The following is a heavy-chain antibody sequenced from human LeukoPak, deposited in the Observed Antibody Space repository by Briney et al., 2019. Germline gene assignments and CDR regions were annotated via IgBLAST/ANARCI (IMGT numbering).Heavy chain of an antibody. V-gene: IGHV3-30*04. D-gene: IGHD5-18*01. CDR3: ARDLGIQLWLGLLDY. CDR2: ISYDGSNK. CDR1: GFTFSSYA. J-gene: IGHJ4*02. Sequence: ETGGSLRLSCAASGFTFSSYAMHWVRQAPGKGLEWVAVISYDGSNKYYADSGKGRFTIYRDNSKNTLYLQMNSLRAEDTAVYYCARDLGIQLWLGLLDYWGQGPLVTVPS.